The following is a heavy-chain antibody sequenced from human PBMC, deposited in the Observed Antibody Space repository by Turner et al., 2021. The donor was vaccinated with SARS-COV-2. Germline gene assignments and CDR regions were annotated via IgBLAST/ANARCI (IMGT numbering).Heavy chain of an antibody. CDR2: ISGSGGST. D-gene: IGHD3-10*01. CDR1: GFTFSSYA. CDR3: AKDLGYYGSGSL. V-gene: IGHV3-23*01. Sequence: EVQLLESGGGLVQPGGSLRLSCAASGFTFSSYAMSWVRQAPGKGLEWVSTISGSGGSTYYADPVKGRFTISRDNSKNTLYLQMNSLRAEDTAVYYCAKDLGYYGSGSLWGQGTLVTVSS. J-gene: IGHJ4*02.